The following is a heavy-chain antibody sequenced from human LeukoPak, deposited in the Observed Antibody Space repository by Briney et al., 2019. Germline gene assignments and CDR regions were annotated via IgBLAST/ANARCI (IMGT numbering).Heavy chain of an antibody. CDR2: IKSKTDGGTT. J-gene: IGHJ4*02. V-gene: IGHV3-15*01. D-gene: IGHD1-26*01. Sequence: GGSLRLSRAASRFTSCNAWMSWVRQAPGKGREWVGRIKSKTDGGTTDYAAHVKVRFTISKDDSKHTLYLQMNRLKTADTAVYYCTTDHTPRVGGGDYWGQGTLVTVSS. CDR3: TTDHTPRVGGGDY. CDR1: RFTSCNAW.